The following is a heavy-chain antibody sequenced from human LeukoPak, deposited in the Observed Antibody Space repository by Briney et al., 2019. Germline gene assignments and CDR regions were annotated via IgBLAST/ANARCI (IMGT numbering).Heavy chain of an antibody. CDR1: GFTFRNDW. CDR3: ARDTSPSSRSSYFDALDM. D-gene: IGHD6-13*01. Sequence: PGGSLRLSCATSGFTFRNDWVTWVRQAQGKGLEWVANINKDGSKKKYVDSVKGRFTIPRDNTKNSVFLQMNSLRAEDTAIYYCARDTSPSSRSSYFDALDMWGQGTMVTVSS. CDR2: INKDGSKK. V-gene: IGHV3-7*01. J-gene: IGHJ3*02.